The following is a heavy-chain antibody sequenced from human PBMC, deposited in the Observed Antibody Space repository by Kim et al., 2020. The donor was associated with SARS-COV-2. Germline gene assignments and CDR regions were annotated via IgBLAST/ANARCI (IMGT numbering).Heavy chain of an antibody. V-gene: IGHV3-33*01. J-gene: IGHJ6*02. CDR2: IWYDGTST. Sequence: GGSLRLSCGASGFNFNNYGMHWVRQAPGKGLEWVAFIWYDGTSTYYADSVKGRFTISRDNSENTLFLQMSSLRGDDTALYYCARDRVGVSKGGGYYYYGMDVWGQGTTVIVSS. CDR3: ARDRVGVSKGGGYYYYGMDV. CDR1: GFNFNNYG. D-gene: IGHD1-26*01.